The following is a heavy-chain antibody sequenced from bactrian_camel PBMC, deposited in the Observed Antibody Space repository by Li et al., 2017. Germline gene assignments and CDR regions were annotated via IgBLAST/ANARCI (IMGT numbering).Heavy chain of an antibody. V-gene: IGHV3S1*01. Sequence: HVQLVESGGGLVEPGGSLRLSCAASGFTFNNYGNWMYWVRQAPGKGLEWVSTVMALSGTTDYSDFARGRFTISRDAAKNTVYLQMNSLKPEDTAMYYCAADPSPLNGGNWFSFGYWGQGTQVTVS. CDR1: GFTFNNYGNW. CDR2: VMALSGTT. CDR3: AADPSPLNGGNWFSFGY. J-gene: IGHJ6*01. D-gene: IGHD6*01.